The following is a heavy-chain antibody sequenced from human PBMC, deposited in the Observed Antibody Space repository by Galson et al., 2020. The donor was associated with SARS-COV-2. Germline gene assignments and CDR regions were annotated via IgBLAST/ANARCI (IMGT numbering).Heavy chain of an antibody. V-gene: IGHV3-30-3*01. CDR1: GFTFSSYA. CDR2: ISYDGSNK. CDR3: ARGGSGSYYYGMDV. D-gene: IGHD3-10*01. J-gene: IGHJ6*02. Sequence: GESLKISCAASGFTFSSYAMHWVRQAPGKGLEWVAVISYDGSNKYYADSVKGRFTISRDNSKNKLYLQMNSLRAEDTGVYYCARGGSGSYYYGMDVWGQVTTVTVSS.